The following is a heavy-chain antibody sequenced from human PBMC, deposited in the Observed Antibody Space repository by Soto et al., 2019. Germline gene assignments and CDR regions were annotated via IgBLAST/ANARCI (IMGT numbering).Heavy chain of an antibody. D-gene: IGHD2-2*01. CDR3: ARGNIVVVPAAMRHNYYYYYYMDV. CDR2: IYYSGST. CDR1: GGSISSYY. J-gene: IGHJ6*03. V-gene: IGHV4-59*01. Sequence: SETLSLTCTVSGGSISSYYWSWIRQPPGKGLEWIGYIYYSGSTNYNPSLKSRVTISVDTSKNQFSLKLSSVTAADTAVYYCARGNIVVVPAAMRHNYYYYYYMDVWGKGTTVTVSS.